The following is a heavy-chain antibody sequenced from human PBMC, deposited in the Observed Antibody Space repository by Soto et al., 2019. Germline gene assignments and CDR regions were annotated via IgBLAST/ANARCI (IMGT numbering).Heavy chain of an antibody. CDR3: TGEVASGY. V-gene: IGHV3-30*03. CDR1: GFTVSTYG. J-gene: IGHJ4*02. D-gene: IGHD2-8*02. CDR2: ISRDGGTK. Sequence: QVQLVDSGGGVVQPGRSLRLSCAVSGFTVSTYGMHWVRQAPGKGLEWVAVISRDGGTKYYADSVKGRFTISRDNSRHTLFLEMNSLRGDDMAVYYCTGEVASGYWGQGTLVTVSS.